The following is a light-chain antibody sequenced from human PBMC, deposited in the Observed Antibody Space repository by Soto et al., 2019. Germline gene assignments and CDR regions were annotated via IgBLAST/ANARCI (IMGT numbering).Light chain of an antibody. CDR1: QSISSY. V-gene: IGKV1-39*01. CDR3: QQSYSTLEYT. J-gene: IGKJ2*01. Sequence: DIQMTQSPSSLSASVGDRVTITCRASQSISSYLNGYQQKPGKAPKLLIYAASSFQSGGPSRFSGGGSGTDFTLTISSLQPEDFATYYCQQSYSTLEYTFGQGTKLEIK. CDR2: AAS.